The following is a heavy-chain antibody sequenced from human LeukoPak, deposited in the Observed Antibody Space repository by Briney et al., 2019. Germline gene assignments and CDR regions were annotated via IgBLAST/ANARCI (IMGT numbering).Heavy chain of an antibody. D-gene: IGHD3-22*01. Sequence: PGGSLRLSCAASGFTFSSYSMNWVRQAPGKGLEWVSSISSSSSYIYYADSVKGRFSISRDNSKNTLYLQMNSLRAEDTALYYCAKLHYYDSSGSISWGQGALVTVSS. CDR2: ISSSSSYI. J-gene: IGHJ5*02. CDR3: AKLHYYDSSGSIS. V-gene: IGHV3-21*04. CDR1: GFTFSSYS.